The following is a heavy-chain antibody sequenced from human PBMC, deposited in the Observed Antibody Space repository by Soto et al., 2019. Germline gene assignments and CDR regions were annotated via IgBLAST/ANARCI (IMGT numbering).Heavy chain of an antibody. CDR2: VYHSGST. CDR3: ARQMTGTTAFAY. Sequence: QVQLQESGPGLVKPSGTLSLTCAVSSGSISTSNWWIWVRQPPGKEPEWIGEVYHSGSTNYNPSLKIRLTMSVDKSKNHFSLNLSSVTAADTAVYFCARQMTGTTAFAYWGQGTLVTVSS. D-gene: IGHD1-7*01. CDR1: SGSISTSNW. V-gene: IGHV4-4*02. J-gene: IGHJ4*02.